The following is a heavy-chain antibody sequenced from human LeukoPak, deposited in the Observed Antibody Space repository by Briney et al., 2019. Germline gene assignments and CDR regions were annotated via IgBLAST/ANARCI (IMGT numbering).Heavy chain of an antibody. CDR1: GFTLRSHD. Sequence: GGSLRLSCAASGFTLRSHDMHWVRQAPGKGLEWVAAISYDGSKQLYADSVKGRFTISRDNSKNTLNLQMNSLRDEDTAVYYCAKDGARYLLTYYFEYWGQGTLVTVSS. V-gene: IGHV3-30*18. CDR2: ISYDGSKQ. CDR3: AKDGARYLLTYYFEY. J-gene: IGHJ4*02. D-gene: IGHD3-9*01.